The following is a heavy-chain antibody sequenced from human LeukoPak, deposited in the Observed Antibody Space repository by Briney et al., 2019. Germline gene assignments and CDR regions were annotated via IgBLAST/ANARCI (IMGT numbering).Heavy chain of an antibody. CDR2: FDPEDGET. Sequence: GASVKVSCKGSGYTLTELSMHWVRQAPGKGLEWMGGFDPEDGETIYAQKFQGRVTITTDESTSTAYMELSSLRSDDTAVYYCARGPYSSSWYNWFDPWGQGTLVTVSS. CDR3: ARGPYSSSWYNWFDP. V-gene: IGHV1-24*01. D-gene: IGHD6-13*01. CDR1: GYTLTELS. J-gene: IGHJ5*02.